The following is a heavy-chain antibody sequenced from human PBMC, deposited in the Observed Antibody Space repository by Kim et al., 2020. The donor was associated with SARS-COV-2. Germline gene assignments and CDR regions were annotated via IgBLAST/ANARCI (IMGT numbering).Heavy chain of an antibody. CDR3: ATDSSGYSSSPPG. J-gene: IGHJ3*01. D-gene: IGHD6-13*01. V-gene: IGHV1-24*01. Sequence: YAQKFQGRVTMTEDTSTDTAYMELSSLRSEDTAVYYCATDSSGYSSSPPGWGQGTMVTVSS.